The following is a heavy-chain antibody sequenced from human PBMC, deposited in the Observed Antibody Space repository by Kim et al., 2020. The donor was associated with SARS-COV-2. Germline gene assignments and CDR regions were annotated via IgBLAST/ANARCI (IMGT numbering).Heavy chain of an antibody. J-gene: IGHJ5*02. D-gene: IGHD2-15*01. V-gene: IGHV3-23*01. Sequence: GGSLRLSCAASGFTFGTYAITWVRQAPGKGLEWVSGISGNGAYTNYADSVKGRFTISRDNSKNTLYVQMNSLRAEDTAVYYCAVGGPYCSFGFCNWFVP. CDR1: GFTFGTYA. CDR2: ISGNGAYT. CDR3: AVGGPYCSFGFCNWFVP.